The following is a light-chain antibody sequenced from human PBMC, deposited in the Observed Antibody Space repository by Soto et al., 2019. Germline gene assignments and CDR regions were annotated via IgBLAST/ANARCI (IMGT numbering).Light chain of an antibody. Sequence: QSALTQPASVSGSPGQSITISCTGTSSDIGAYNFVSWYQQHPGKAPKLMLYDVNIRPSGVSNRFSGSKSGNTASLTISGLQAEDESYYYCTSWTTSTTRIFGGGTKLTVL. CDR3: TSWTTSTTRI. CDR1: SSDIGAYNF. V-gene: IGLV2-14*03. J-gene: IGLJ2*01. CDR2: DVN.